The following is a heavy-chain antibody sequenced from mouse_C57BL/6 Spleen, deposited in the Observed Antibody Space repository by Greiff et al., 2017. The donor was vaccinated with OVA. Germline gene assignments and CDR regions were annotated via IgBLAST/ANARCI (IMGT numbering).Heavy chain of an antibody. J-gene: IGHJ2*01. D-gene: IGHD1-1*01. CDR1: GYTFTSSG. Sequence: VQLQQSGAELVKPGASVRLSCKASGYTFTSSGLHWVRRRPGQGLGWMGMIHPNSGSTNYNEKFKSKATLTVDKSSSTAYMQLSSLTSEDSAVYYCRYYGSSYDYWGQGTTLTVSS. CDR2: IHPNSGST. V-gene: IGHV1-64*01. CDR3: RYYGSSYDY.